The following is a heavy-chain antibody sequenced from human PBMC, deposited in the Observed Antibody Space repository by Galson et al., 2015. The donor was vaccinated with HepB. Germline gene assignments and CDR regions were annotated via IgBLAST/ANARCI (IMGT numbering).Heavy chain of an antibody. J-gene: IGHJ5*02. V-gene: IGHV1-69*04. CDR3: ARDRSWFLGYWFGP. D-gene: IGHD6-13*01. CDR1: GGTFSSYA. CDR2: IIPILGIA. Sequence: SVKVSCKASGGTFSSYAISWVRQAPGQGLEWMGRIIPILGIANYAQKFQGRVTITADKSTSTAYMELSSLRSEDTAVYYCARDRSWFLGYWFGPWGQGTLVTVSS.